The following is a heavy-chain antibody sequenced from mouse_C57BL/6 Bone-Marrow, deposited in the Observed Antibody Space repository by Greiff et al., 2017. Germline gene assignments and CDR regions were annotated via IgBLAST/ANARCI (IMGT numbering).Heavy chain of an antibody. Sequence: VQLQQPGAELVRPGSSVKLSCKASGYTFTSYWMDWVKQRPGQGLEWIGNIYPSDSETHYNQKFKDKATLTVDKSSSTAYMQLSSLTSEDSAVYYCARSADYSNYLYAMDYWGQGTAVTVSS. J-gene: IGHJ4*01. CDR1: GYTFTSYW. CDR2: IYPSDSET. D-gene: IGHD2-5*01. V-gene: IGHV1-61*01. CDR3: ARSADYSNYLYAMDY.